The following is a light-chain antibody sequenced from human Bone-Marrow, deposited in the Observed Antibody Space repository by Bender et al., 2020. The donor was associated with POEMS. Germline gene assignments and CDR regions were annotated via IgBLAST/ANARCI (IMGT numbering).Light chain of an antibody. CDR2: EVV. V-gene: IGLV2-14*02. Sequence: QSALTQPASVSGSPGQSLTISCTGTNRDVGGYNLISWYQQHPGQAPQLIIYEVVKRPSGISDRFSGSSSGNTASLTISGLQAEDEADYHCSSYTSSSALWVFGGGTKLTVL. J-gene: IGLJ3*02. CDR3: SSYTSSSALWV. CDR1: NRDVGGYNL.